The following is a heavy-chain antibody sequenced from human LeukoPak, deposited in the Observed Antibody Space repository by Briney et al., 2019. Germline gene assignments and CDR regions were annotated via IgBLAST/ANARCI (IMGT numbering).Heavy chain of an antibody. Sequence: ASVKVSCKASGYTFTNYGISWVRQATGQGLEWMGWMNPNSGNTGYAQKFQGRVNMTRNTSISTAYMELSSLRLEDTAVYYCARNGQQVRYFQHWGQGTLVTVSS. V-gene: IGHV1-8*02. CDR2: MNPNSGNT. CDR1: GYTFTNYG. J-gene: IGHJ1*01. D-gene: IGHD6-13*01. CDR3: ARNGQQVRYFQH.